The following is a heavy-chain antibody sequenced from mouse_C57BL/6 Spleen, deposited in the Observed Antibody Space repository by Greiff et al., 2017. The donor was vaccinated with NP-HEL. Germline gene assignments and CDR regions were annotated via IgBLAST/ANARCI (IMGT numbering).Heavy chain of an antibody. D-gene: IGHD3-1*01. CDR2: ISDGGSYT. CDR1: GFTFSSYA. CDR3: ARGLGRYFDY. J-gene: IGHJ2*01. Sequence: EVQLVESGGGLVKPGGSLKLSCAASGFTFSSYAMSWVRQTPEKRLEWVATISDGGSYTYYPDNVKGRFTISRDNAKNNLYLQMSHLKSEDTAMYYCARGLGRYFDYWGQGTTLTVSS. V-gene: IGHV5-4*01.